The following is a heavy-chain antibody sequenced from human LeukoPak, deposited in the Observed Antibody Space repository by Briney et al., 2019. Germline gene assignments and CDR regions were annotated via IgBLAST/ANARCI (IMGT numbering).Heavy chain of an antibody. J-gene: IGHJ5*02. CDR1: GYSFTDYY. CDR2: INPNSGGT. CDR3: PRADRLHGGPYLIGP. V-gene: IGHV1-2*02. Sequence: ASVKVSCTTSGYSFTDYYMHWGCQAPGQGREWMGWINPNSGGTSSAQKFQGRVTMTRATSITTVYMEVSWLTSDATAIYYCPRADRLHGGPYLIGPWGQGTLVTVSS. D-gene: IGHD2-21*01.